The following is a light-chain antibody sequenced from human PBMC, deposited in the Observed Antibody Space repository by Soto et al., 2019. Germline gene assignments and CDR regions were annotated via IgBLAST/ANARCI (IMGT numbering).Light chain of an antibody. J-gene: IGKJ3*01. CDR2: GAS. Sequence: EIVLTQSPGTLSLSPGERATLSCRASQSVSSSYLAWYQQKPGQAPRLLIYGASSRATGIPDRFSGSGSGTDFTLTISRLEPEDFAVYYCHQYGSSPFFTFGPGTKVDIK. CDR3: HQYGSSPFFT. V-gene: IGKV3-20*01. CDR1: QSVSSSY.